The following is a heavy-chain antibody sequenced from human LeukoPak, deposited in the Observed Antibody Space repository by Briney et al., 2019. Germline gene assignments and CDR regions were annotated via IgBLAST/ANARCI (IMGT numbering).Heavy chain of an antibody. CDR1: GFTFDRFA. CDR3: VNQISGWVY. Sequence: GGSLRLSCSASGFTFDRFAMHWVRQAPGKGLEYLSGIGSNGRSTHNADSVKGRFTISRDNSKNTLFLQMTSLRAEDTAVYYCVNQISGWVYWGQGTPVTVSS. J-gene: IGHJ4*02. V-gene: IGHV3-64D*06. D-gene: IGHD6-19*01. CDR2: IGSNGRST.